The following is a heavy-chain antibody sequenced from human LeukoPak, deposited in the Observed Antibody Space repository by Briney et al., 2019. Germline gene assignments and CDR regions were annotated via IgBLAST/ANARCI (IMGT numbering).Heavy chain of an antibody. CDR1: GGSFSGYY. J-gene: IGHJ5*02. CDR3: ARGSMVRGVIIRRRYNWFDP. Sequence: SETLSLTCAVYGGSFSGYYWSWIGQPPGKGLEWIGEINHSGSTNYNPSLKSRVTISVDTSKNQFSLKLSSVTAADTAVYYCARGSMVRGVIIRRRYNWFDPWGQGTLVTVSS. D-gene: IGHD3-10*01. CDR2: INHSGST. V-gene: IGHV4-34*01.